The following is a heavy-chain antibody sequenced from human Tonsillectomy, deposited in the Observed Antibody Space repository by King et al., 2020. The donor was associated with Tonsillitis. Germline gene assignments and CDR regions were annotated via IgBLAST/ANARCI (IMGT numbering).Heavy chain of an antibody. V-gene: IGHV3-15*01. CDR2: IKSKTDGGTT. CDR3: TKVPAEYYSYYYGMDV. CDR1: GFTFSNAW. J-gene: IGHJ6*02. Sequence: VQLVESGGGLVKPGGSLRLSCAASGFTFSNAWMSWVRQAPGKGLEWVGRIKSKTDGGTTDYAAPVKGRFTISRDDSKNTLYLQMNRLKTEDTAVSSCTKVPAEYYSYYYGMDVWGQGTTVTVSS.